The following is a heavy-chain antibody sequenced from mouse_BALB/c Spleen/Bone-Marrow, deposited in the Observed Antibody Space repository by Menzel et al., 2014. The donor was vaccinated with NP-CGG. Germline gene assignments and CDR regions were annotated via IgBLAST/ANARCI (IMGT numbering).Heavy chain of an antibody. Sequence: DVKLVESGGGLVQPGGSLKLSCAVSGFDFSRYWMSWVRQAPGKGLEWIGEINPESSTINYTPSLKDKFIISRDNAKNTLYLQMSKVRSEDTALYYCARLGYYGMMAFWGQGTLVTVSS. V-gene: IGHV4-1*02. CDR3: ARLGYYGMMAF. D-gene: IGHD1-1*01. CDR2: INPESSTI. J-gene: IGHJ4*01. CDR1: GFDFSRYW.